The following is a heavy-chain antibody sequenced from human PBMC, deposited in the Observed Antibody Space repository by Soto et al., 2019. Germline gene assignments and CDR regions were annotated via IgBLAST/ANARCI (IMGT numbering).Heavy chain of an antibody. CDR1: GGSISSSSYY. V-gene: IGHV4-39*01. CDR3: ARGTQGTTVVTPTELYDY. CDR2: IYYSGST. J-gene: IGHJ4*02. Sequence: QLQLQESGPGLVKPSETLSLTCTVSGGSISSSSYYWGWIRQPPGKGLEWIGSIYYSGSTYYNPSLKSRVTISVDTSKNQCSLKLSSVTAADTAVYYCARGTQGTTVVTPTELYDYWGQGTLVTVSS. D-gene: IGHD4-17*01.